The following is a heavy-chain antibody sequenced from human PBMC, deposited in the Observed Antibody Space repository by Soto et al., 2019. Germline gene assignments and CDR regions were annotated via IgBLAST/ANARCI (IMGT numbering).Heavy chain of an antibody. CDR2: IYYSGST. D-gene: IGHD2-21*02. Sequence: QLQLQESGPGLVKPSETLSLTCTVSGGSISSSSYYWGWIRQPPGKGLEWIGSIYYSGSTYYNPSLQSRVTISVDTSKNQFSLKLSSVTAADTAVYYCARKLDEVTPDYWGQGTLVTVSS. V-gene: IGHV4-39*01. CDR3: ARKLDEVTPDY. J-gene: IGHJ4*02. CDR1: GGSISSSSYY.